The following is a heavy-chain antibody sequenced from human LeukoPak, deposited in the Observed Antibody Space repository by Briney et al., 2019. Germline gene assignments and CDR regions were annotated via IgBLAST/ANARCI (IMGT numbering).Heavy chain of an antibody. CDR2: INPNSGGT. V-gene: IGHV1-2*02. D-gene: IGHD1-26*01. Sequence: ASVKVSCKASGYTSTGYYMHWVRQAPGQGLEWMGWINPNSGGTNYAQKFQGRVTMTRDTSISTAYMELSRLRSDDTAVYYCAKHSGSLLASAGFDPWGQGTLVTVSS. CDR3: AKHSGSLLASAGFDP. J-gene: IGHJ5*02. CDR1: GYTSTGYY.